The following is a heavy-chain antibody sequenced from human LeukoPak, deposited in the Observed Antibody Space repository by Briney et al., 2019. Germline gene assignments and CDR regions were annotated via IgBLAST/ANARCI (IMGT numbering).Heavy chain of an antibody. CDR3: ANLYLGGVAGTGD. Sequence: SGGSLRLSCAASGFTFSSYEMNWVRQAPGKGLEWVSYISSSGSTIYYAASVKGRFTITRDNSKDTLYLQMNSLRAEDTAVYYCANLYLGGVAGTGDWGQGTLVTVSS. D-gene: IGHD6-19*01. V-gene: IGHV3-48*03. CDR1: GFTFSSYE. CDR2: ISSSGSTI. J-gene: IGHJ4*02.